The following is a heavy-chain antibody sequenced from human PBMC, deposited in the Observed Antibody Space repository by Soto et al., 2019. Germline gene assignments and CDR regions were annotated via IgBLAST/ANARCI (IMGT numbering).Heavy chain of an antibody. CDR1: GGSISGYY. Sequence: PSETLSLTCSVSGGSISGYYWIWIRQPPGKGLEWIGYIYYSGSTNYNPSLKSRVTISVDTSKNQFSLKLSSVTAADTAVYYCARQEVTPYYFDYWGQGTLVTVSS. CDR2: IYYSGST. J-gene: IGHJ4*02. D-gene: IGHD3-10*01. CDR3: ARQEVTPYYFDY. V-gene: IGHV4-59*01.